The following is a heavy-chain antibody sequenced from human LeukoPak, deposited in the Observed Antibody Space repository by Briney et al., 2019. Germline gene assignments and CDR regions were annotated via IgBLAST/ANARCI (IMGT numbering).Heavy chain of an antibody. Sequence: TASETLSLTCTVSGGSISSYYWSWIRQPPGKGLEWIGYIYYSGSTNYNPSLKSRVTISVDTSKNQFSLKLSSVTAADTAVYYCARDVNWFDPWGQGTLVTVSS. V-gene: IGHV4-59*01. CDR2: IYYSGST. CDR1: GGSISSYY. J-gene: IGHJ5*02. CDR3: ARDVNWFDP.